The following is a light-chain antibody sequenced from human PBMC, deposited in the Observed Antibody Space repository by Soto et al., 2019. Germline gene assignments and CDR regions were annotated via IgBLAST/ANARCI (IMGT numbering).Light chain of an antibody. CDR1: QTIRSNY. CDR3: QQYCSSPWT. V-gene: IGKV3-20*01. J-gene: IGKJ1*01. Sequence: ETVLTQSPGTLSLSPGERATLSCRASQTIRSNYLAWYRQTPGQAPRLLIYGASNRATGIADRFSGSGSGTDFTRIISRLEPEDFALYYCQQYCSSPWTFGHGTKVEIK. CDR2: GAS.